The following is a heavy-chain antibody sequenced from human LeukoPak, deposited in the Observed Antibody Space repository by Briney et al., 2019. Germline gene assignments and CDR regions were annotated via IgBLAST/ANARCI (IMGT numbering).Heavy chain of an antibody. CDR2: ISTYNNNT. J-gene: IGHJ4*02. D-gene: IGHD3-22*01. V-gene: IGHV1-18*01. CDR3: ERDCSRNGYYCY. CDR1: GYTFTDYG. Sequence: ASLTVSCTVSGYTFTDYGISWVRQPPPQGLEWMGWISTYNNNTNYAKKLQGRVAMTTDTTTSTAYMELRSLRSDDTAVYYCERDCSRNGYYCYWGQGTLVTVSS.